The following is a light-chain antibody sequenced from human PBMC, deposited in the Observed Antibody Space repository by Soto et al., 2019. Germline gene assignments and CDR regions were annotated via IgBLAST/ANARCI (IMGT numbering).Light chain of an antibody. V-gene: IGLV2-23*02. CDR1: SSDVGNYNL. Sequence: QSVLTQPASVSGSPGQSITISCAATSSDVGNYNLVSWYQHHPGKAPKLMIYEVSKRPSGVFNRFSGSKSGNTASLTISGLQAEDEADYFCCSYAGSSTLVVFGGGTKLTVL. CDR2: EVS. CDR3: CSYAGSSTLVV. J-gene: IGLJ2*01.